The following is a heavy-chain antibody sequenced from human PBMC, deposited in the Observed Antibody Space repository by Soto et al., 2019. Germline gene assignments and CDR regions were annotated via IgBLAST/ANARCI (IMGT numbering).Heavy chain of an antibody. D-gene: IGHD5-18*01. Sequence: ASVKVSCKASGYTFTSYDINWVRQATGQGLEWMGWMNPNSGNTGYAQKFQGRVTMTRNTSISTAYMELSSLRSEDTAVYYCARGSWDGIQLWLRFTDPKLYKWFDPWGQGTLVTVSS. CDR3: ARGSWDGIQLWLRFTDPKLYKWFDP. CDR1: GYTFTSYD. CDR2: MNPNSGNT. J-gene: IGHJ5*02. V-gene: IGHV1-8*01.